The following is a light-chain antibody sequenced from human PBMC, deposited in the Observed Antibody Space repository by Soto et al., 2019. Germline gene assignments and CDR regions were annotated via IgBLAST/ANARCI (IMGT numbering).Light chain of an antibody. J-gene: IGKJ2*01. CDR2: KAS. CDR3: QPRDT. Sequence: DIQMTQSPSTLSASVGDRVTITCRASQSISSWLAWYQQKPGKAPKLLIYKASSLKSGVPSRFSGSGSGTEFTLTISSLQPDDSATYYCQPRDTFGQGTKLEIK. V-gene: IGKV1-5*03. CDR1: QSISSW.